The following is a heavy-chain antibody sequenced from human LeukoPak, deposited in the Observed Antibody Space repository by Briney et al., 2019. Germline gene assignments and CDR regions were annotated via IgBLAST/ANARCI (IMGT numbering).Heavy chain of an antibody. CDR1: GGSFSGYY. J-gene: IGHJ5*02. CDR2: INHSGST. Sequence: SETLSLTCAVYGGSFSGYYWSWIRQPPGKGLEWIGEINHSGSTNYNPSLKSRVTISVDTSKNQFSLKLSSVTAADTAVYYCARIEWWLGGWFDPWGQGTLVTVSS. CDR3: ARIEWWLGGWFDP. D-gene: IGHD2-15*01. V-gene: IGHV4-34*01.